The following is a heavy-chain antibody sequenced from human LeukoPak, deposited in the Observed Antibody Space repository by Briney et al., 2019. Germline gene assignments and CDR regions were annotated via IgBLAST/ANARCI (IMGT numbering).Heavy chain of an antibody. V-gene: IGHV3-23*01. Sequence: GGSLRLSCAASGFSFYYYAMRWVRQAPGKGLEWLSEISGGGENTNYADSVKGRFTISRDNSKDTSFLHMSSLRVEDTAVYYCTTSWPKVREGDQWGQGTLVTVS. D-gene: IGHD3-16*01. CDR3: TTSWPKVREGDQ. CDR1: GFSFYYYA. J-gene: IGHJ4*02. CDR2: ISGGGENT.